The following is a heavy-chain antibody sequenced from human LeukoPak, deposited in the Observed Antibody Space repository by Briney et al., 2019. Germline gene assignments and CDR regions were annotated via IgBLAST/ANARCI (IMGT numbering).Heavy chain of an antibody. V-gene: IGHV3-23*01. D-gene: IGHD3-22*01. CDR2: IRGSGGST. CDR3: AKYQPGYYYDSSCYSDY. CDR1: GFTFSSYA. Sequence: GGSLRLSCAASGFTFSSYAMSWVRQAPGKGMEWVSAIRGSGGSTYYADSVKGRFTISRDNSKNTLYLQMNSLRAEDTAVYYFAKYQPGYYYDSSCYSDYWGQGTLVTVSS. J-gene: IGHJ4*02.